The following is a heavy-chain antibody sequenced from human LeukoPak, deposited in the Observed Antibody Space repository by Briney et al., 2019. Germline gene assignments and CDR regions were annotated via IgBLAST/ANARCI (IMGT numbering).Heavy chain of an antibody. D-gene: IGHD6-13*01. V-gene: IGHV4-34*01. Sequence: SETLSLTCAVYGGSFSGYYWSWIRQPPGKGLEWIGEINHSGSTNYNPSLKSRVTISVDTSKNQFSLKLSSVTAADTAVYYCARHGPYSSSWYFRRNWFDPWGQGTLVTVSS. J-gene: IGHJ5*02. CDR2: INHSGST. CDR3: ARHGPYSSSWYFRRNWFDP. CDR1: GGSFSGYY.